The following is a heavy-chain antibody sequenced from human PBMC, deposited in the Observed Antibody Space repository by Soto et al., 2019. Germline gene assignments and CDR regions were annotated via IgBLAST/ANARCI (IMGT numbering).Heavy chain of an antibody. CDR1: GYTFTSYD. CDR3: ARGLGYCSSTSCDGGGYGMDV. Sequence: ASAKVSCKASGYTFTSYDINWVRQATGQGLEWMGWMNPNSGNTGYAQKFQGRVTMTRNTSISSAYMELSRLRSEDTAVYYCARGLGYCSSTSCDGGGYGMDVWGQGTTVTVSS. J-gene: IGHJ6*02. CDR2: MNPNSGNT. V-gene: IGHV1-8*01. D-gene: IGHD2-2*01.